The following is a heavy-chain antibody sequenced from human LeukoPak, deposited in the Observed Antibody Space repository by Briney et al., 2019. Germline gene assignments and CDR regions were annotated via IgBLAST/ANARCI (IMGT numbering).Heavy chain of an antibody. CDR2: ISYDGSNK. J-gene: IGHJ3*02. V-gene: IGHV3-30*18. Sequence: PGRSLRLSCAASGFTFSSYGMHWVRQAPGKGLEWVAVISYDGSNKYYADSVKGRFTISRDNSKNTLYLQMNSLRAEDTAVYYCAKVKLGAFDTWGQGTMVTVSS. CDR1: GFTFSSYG. D-gene: IGHD3-10*01. CDR3: AKVKLGAFDT.